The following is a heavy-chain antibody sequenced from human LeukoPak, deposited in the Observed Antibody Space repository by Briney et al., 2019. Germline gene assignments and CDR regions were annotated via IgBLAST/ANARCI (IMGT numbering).Heavy chain of an antibody. J-gene: IGHJ4*02. D-gene: IGHD6-19*01. V-gene: IGHV1-69*13. CDR2: IIPILGTV. Sequence: SVKVSCKASGGTLSGYSFSWVRQAPGQGLEWVGGIIPILGTVNYAQSFQGRVKITADESTSTAHMELSSLRYEDTAMYYCARGNSGWRYDSIDYWGQGTLVTVSS. CDR3: ARGNSGWRYDSIDY. CDR1: GGTLSGYS.